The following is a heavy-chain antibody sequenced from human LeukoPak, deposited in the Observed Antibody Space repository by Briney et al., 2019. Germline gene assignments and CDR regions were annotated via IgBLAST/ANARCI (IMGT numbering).Heavy chain of an antibody. Sequence: GGSLRLSCAASGFSLSSYWMHWVRQAPGKGLVWVSRITSEGRSTSYADSVKGRFTMSRDNAKNTLYLQMNSLRAEDTAVYYCAGGGPVSLDYWGQGTLVTVSS. CDR1: GFSLSSYW. CDR2: ITSEGRST. CDR3: AGGGPVSLDY. J-gene: IGHJ4*02. D-gene: IGHD2-8*01. V-gene: IGHV3-74*01.